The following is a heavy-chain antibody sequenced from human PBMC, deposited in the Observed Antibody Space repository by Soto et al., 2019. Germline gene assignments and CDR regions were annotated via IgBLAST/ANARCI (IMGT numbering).Heavy chain of an antibody. CDR2: INPNSRGT. CDR1: GYTFTDYF. V-gene: IGHV1-2*02. J-gene: IGHJ5*02. Sequence: ASVKVSCKASGYTFTDYFIHWVRQAPGQGFEWMGWINPNSRGTNYAQKFQGRVTMTRDTSNSTAYMELRGLTSDDTAVYYCARVTLKAGNWFDPWGQGTLVPVSS. CDR3: ARVTLKAGNWFDP.